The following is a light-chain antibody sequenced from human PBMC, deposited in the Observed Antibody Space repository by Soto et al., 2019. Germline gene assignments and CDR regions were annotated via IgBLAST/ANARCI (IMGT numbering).Light chain of an antibody. J-gene: IGKJ4*01. Sequence: EIVMTQSPATLSVSPGERATLSCRASQSVGNNLAWYQQKPGQAPRLLIHGTSTRGTGIPARFSGSGSGTEFTLTISSLQSEDFATYFCQQIYSAPLTFGGGTKVEIK. CDR1: QSVGNN. CDR3: QQIYSAPLT. CDR2: GTS. V-gene: IGKV3-15*01.